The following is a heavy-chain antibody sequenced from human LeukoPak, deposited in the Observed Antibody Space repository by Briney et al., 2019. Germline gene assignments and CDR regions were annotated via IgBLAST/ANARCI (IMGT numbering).Heavy chain of an antibody. CDR2: IYYSGST. J-gene: IGHJ4*02. CDR1: GGSISSYY. CDR3: ARGVDDYGDSGYFDY. V-gene: IGHV4-59*01. Sequence: PSETLSLTCTVSGGSISSYYWSWIRQPPGKGLEWIGYIYYSGSTNYNPSHKSRVTISVDTSKNQFSLKLSSVTAADTAVYYCARGVDDYGDSGYFDYWGQGTLVTVSS. D-gene: IGHD4-17*01.